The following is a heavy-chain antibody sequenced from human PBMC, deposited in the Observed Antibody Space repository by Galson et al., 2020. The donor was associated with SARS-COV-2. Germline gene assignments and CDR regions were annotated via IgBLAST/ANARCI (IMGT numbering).Heavy chain of an antibody. J-gene: IGHJ4*02. V-gene: IGHV5-51*01. CDR1: GFHFNSNW. Sequence: HGESLKISCQASGFHFNSNWVAWVRKTPGKGLDWVGIIFPGDSDTRYSPAFQGQVTISADTTVNTAYLQWNTLKASDSGIYFCVRHGSWFDDWGQGTQGTVSS. CDR3: VRHGSWFDD. CDR2: IFPGDSDT. D-gene: IGHD6-19*01.